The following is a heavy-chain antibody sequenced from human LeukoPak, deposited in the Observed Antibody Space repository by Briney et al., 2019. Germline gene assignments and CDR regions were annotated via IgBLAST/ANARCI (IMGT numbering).Heavy chain of an antibody. Sequence: ASVKVSCKASGYTFTSYSMHWVRQAPGQGLEWMGIINPSGGNTRYAQKFQGRVTMTRDTSTSTVYMELSSLRSEDTAVYYCARDRASGLYGDSRGCWFDPWGQGTLVTVSS. CDR3: ARDRASGLYGDSRGCWFDP. J-gene: IGHJ5*02. V-gene: IGHV1-46*01. CDR2: INPSGGNT. CDR1: GYTFTSYS. D-gene: IGHD4-17*01.